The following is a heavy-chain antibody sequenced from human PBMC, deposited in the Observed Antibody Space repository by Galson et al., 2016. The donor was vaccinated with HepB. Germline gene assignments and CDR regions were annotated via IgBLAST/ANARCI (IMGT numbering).Heavy chain of an antibody. V-gene: IGHV3-33*01. Sequence: SLRLSCAASGFTFSSYAIHWVRQAPGKGLEWVAVIWFDGSNKYYVDSVKGRFTVTRDNSKNTVYLQMDSLRVEDTAIYYCARDGADYYGSGTYYSDYWGQGTLVTVSS. D-gene: IGHD3-10*01. CDR1: GFTFSSYA. J-gene: IGHJ4*02. CDR3: ARDGADYYGSGTYYSDY. CDR2: IWFDGSNK.